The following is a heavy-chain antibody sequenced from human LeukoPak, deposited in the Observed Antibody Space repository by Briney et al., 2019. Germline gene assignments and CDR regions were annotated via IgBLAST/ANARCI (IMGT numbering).Heavy chain of an antibody. D-gene: IGHD1-26*01. V-gene: IGHV5-51*01. Sequence: GESLKISCRVSGYSFTSYWIGWVRQMPGKGLEWMGIIYPGDSATRYSPSFQGQVTISADKSISTAYLQWSSLKASDTAMYYCARRVVGAVYYFDYWGQGTLVTVSS. CDR3: ARRVVGAVYYFDY. J-gene: IGHJ4*02. CDR2: IYPGDSAT. CDR1: GYSFTSYW.